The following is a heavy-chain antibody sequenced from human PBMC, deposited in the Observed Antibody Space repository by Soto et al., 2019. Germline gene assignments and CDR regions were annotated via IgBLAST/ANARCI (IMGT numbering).Heavy chain of an antibody. J-gene: IGHJ6*02. CDR3: ARRLHYGAYDYYCGMDV. V-gene: IGHV5-51*01. Sequence: GESLKISCKGSGYSFTSYWIGWVRQMPGKGLEWMGIIYPGDSDTRYSPSFQGQVTISADKSISTAYLQWSSLKASDTAMYYCARRLHYGAYDYYCGMDVWGQGTTVTVSS. D-gene: IGHD4-17*01. CDR1: GYSFTSYW. CDR2: IYPGDSDT.